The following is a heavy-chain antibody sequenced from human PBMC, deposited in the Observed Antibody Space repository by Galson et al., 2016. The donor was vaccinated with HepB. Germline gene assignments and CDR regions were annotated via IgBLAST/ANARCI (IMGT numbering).Heavy chain of an antibody. CDR1: GFSFITYS. D-gene: IGHD6-19*01. V-gene: IGHV3-48*02. Sequence: SLRLSCAASGFSFITYSLNWVRQSPGKGLEWVSYIRTSGTRYYADSVKGRFTISRDNAKNSLFLQMNSLRDDDTAVYYCVREWGSKQWVYFDYWGQGTQVTVSS. CDR2: IRTSGTR. J-gene: IGHJ4*02. CDR3: VREWGSKQWVYFDY.